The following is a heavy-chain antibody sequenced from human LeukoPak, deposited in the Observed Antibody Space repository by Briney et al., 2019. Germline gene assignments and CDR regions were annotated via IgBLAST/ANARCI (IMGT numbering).Heavy chain of an antibody. J-gene: IGHJ4*02. D-gene: IGHD3-22*01. CDR2: ISAYNGNT. CDR3: ARDRDSSGYCDY. Sequence: ASVKVSCKASGYTFTSYGISWVRQAPGQGLEWMGWISAYNGNTNYAQKLQGRVTMTTDTSTSTAHMELRSLRSDDTAVYYCARDRDSSGYCDYWGQGTLVTVSS. CDR1: GYTFTSYG. V-gene: IGHV1-18*01.